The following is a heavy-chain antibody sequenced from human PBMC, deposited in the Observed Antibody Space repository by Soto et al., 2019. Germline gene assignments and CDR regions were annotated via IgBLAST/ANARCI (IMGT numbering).Heavy chain of an antibody. CDR2: IKQDGSEK. D-gene: IGHD5-18*01. CDR1: GFTLSIYW. J-gene: IGHJ6*02. CDR3: ARDRGWGYSYWRDV. Sequence: PGGTLTLYCAASGFTLSIYWMSWVCQAPGKGLEWVANIKQDGSEKYYVDSVKGRFTISRDNAKNSLYLQMNSLRAEDTAVYYCARDRGWGYSYWRDVWGQGTTVTVSS. V-gene: IGHV3-7*01.